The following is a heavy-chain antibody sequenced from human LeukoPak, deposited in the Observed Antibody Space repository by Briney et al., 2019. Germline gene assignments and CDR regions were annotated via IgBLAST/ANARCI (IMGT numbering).Heavy chain of an antibody. CDR2: INGDESTA. V-gene: IGHV3-74*01. CDR3: ARDGGIYGFDY. D-gene: IGHD1-26*01. CDR1: GFTFRSCW. J-gene: IGHJ4*02. Sequence: GGSLRLSCAASGFTFRSCWMHWVRQAPGKGLVWVSRINGDESTANHADSVKGRFTISRDNAKNTLYLQMNSLRAEDTAVYYCARDGGIYGFDYWGQGTLVTVSS.